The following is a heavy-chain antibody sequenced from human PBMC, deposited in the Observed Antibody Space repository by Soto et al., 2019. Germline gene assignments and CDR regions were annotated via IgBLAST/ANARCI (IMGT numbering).Heavy chain of an antibody. D-gene: IGHD2-2*01. CDR2: IIPIFGTA. CDR3: ARDQIVVVPAATYNWFDP. Sequence: SVKVSCKASGVTFSSYAISWVRQAPGQGLEWMGGIIPIFGTANYAQKFQGRVTITADESTSTAYMELSSLRSEDTAVYYCARDQIVVVPAATYNWFDPWGQGTLVTVSS. CDR1: GVTFSSYA. V-gene: IGHV1-69*13. J-gene: IGHJ5*02.